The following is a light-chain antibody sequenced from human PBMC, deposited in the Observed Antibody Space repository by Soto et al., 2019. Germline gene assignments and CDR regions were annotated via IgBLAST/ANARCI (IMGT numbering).Light chain of an antibody. V-gene: IGKV3-11*01. CDR2: DAS. CDR3: QQRSNSRGT. J-gene: IGKJ5*01. Sequence: EIVLTQSPGTLSLSPGETASLSCLASQSVISDFLAWYQQKSGQPPRLLIYDASRRATGIPARFSGSGSGTDFTLTISSLEPEDFAVYYCQQRSNSRGTFGQGTRLEIK. CDR1: QSVISD.